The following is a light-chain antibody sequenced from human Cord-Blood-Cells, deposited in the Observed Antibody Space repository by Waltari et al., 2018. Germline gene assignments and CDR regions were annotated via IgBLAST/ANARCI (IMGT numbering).Light chain of an antibody. CDR3: QQYNSYWT. Sequence: DIQMTQYPSTLSASVGDRITITCRASQSISSWLAWYQQKPGKAPKLLIYDASSLESGVPSRFGGSGSGTEFTLTISSLQPDDFATYYCQQYNSYWTFGQGTKVEIK. CDR1: QSISSW. V-gene: IGKV1-5*01. CDR2: DAS. J-gene: IGKJ1*01.